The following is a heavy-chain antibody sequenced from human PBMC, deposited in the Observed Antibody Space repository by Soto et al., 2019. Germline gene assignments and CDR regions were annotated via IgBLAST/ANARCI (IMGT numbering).Heavy chain of an antibody. Sequence: QVQLVQSGAEVKKPGASVKVSCKASGYRFSSYGITWVRQAPGQGLDWMGWISTYNGNANYAQKFRGRVTMTTDTSTRPAHMELRSLRSDDTAVYSWARTEIGDPTCLDPWGRGPLVSLS. J-gene: IGHJ5*02. D-gene: IGHD4-17*01. CDR2: ISTYNGNA. V-gene: IGHV1-18*01. CDR1: GYRFSSYG. CDR3: ARTEIGDPTCLDP.